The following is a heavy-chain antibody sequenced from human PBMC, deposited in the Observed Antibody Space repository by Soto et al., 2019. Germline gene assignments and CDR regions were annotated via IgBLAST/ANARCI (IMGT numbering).Heavy chain of an antibody. Sequence: GGSLRLSCAASGFTFDDYAMHWVRQAPGKGLEWVSGISWNSGSIGYADSVKGRFTISRDNAKNSLYLQMNSLRAEDTALYYCAKQSSGRWGAGTPPGAFDIWGQGTMVTVSS. CDR2: ISWNSGSI. CDR1: GFTFDDYA. CDR3: AKQSSGRWGAGTPPGAFDI. D-gene: IGHD1-26*01. J-gene: IGHJ3*02. V-gene: IGHV3-9*01.